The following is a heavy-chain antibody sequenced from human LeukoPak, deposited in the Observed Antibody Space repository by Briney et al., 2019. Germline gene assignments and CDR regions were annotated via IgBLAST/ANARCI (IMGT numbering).Heavy chain of an antibody. CDR3: TRDTGYCSSTSCYYYYYYYMDV. Sequence: PGGSLRLSCTASGFTLGDYAMSWVRQAPGKGLEWVGFIRSKAYGGTAEYAASVKGRFTISRDDSKSIAYLQMNSLKTEDTAVYYCTRDTGYCSSTSCYYYYYYYMDVWGKGTTVTASS. V-gene: IGHV3-49*04. J-gene: IGHJ6*03. D-gene: IGHD2-2*01. CDR2: IRSKAYGGTA. CDR1: GFTLGDYA.